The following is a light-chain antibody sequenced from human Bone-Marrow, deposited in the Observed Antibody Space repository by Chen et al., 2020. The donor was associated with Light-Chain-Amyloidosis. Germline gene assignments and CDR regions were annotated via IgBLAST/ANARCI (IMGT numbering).Light chain of an antibody. CDR3: GSYTSSSAPVV. Sequence: QSALTQPASVSASPGQSITIYCTGSSSDVGGYDYVSWYQQHPGKAPKHLIYDVRIRPSGVSHGFSGAKAVNTAYRAISGLLTEDEAAYYCGSYTSSSAPVVFGGGTKLTVL. CDR1: SSDVGGYDY. CDR2: DVR. V-gene: IGLV2-14*03. J-gene: IGLJ2*01.